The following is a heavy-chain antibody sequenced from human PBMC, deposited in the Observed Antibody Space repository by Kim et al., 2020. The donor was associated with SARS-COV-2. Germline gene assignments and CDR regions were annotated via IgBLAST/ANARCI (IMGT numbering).Heavy chain of an antibody. D-gene: IGHD3-10*01. CDR2: INHSGST. V-gene: IGHV4-34*01. Sequence: SETLSLTCAVYGGSFSGYYWSWIRQPPGKGLEWIGEINHSGSTNYNPSLKSRVTISVDTSKNQISLKLSSVTAADTAVYYCARKSDYGSGNQGPIGYWGQGTLDTVSS. CDR1: GGSFSGYY. CDR3: ARKSDYGSGNQGPIGY. J-gene: IGHJ4*02.